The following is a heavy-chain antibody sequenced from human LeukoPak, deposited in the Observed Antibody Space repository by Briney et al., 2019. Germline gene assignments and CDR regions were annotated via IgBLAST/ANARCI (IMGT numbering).Heavy chain of an antibody. J-gene: IGHJ6*03. Sequence: SETLSLTCTVSGGSISSYYWSWIRQPAGKELEWIGRIYTSGSTNYNPSLKSRVTMSVDTSKNQFSLKLSSVTAADTAVYYCARDGRAVAGTYYYYMDVWGKGTTVTVSS. CDR3: ARDGRAVAGTYYYYMDV. D-gene: IGHD6-19*01. CDR1: GGSISSYY. CDR2: IYTSGST. V-gene: IGHV4-4*07.